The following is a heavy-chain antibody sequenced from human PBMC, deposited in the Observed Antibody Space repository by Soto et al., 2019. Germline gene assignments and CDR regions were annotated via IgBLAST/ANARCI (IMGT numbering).Heavy chain of an antibody. CDR3: ARGASSGQLYFDY. CDR2: IFYSGST. J-gene: IGHJ4*02. Sequence: PSETLSLTCTVSGGSITSGDYYWSWIRQPPGKGLEWIGYIFYSGSTYYNPSLKSRLTISVDTSKNQFSLKLSSVTAADTAVYYCARGASSGQLYFDYWGQGTLVTVSS. D-gene: IGHD3-22*01. V-gene: IGHV4-30-4*01. CDR1: GGSITSGDYY.